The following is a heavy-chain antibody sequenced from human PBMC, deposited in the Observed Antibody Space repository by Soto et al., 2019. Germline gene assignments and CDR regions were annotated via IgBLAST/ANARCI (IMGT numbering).Heavy chain of an antibody. J-gene: IGHJ5*02. CDR3: ARTSWPIGWFDP. V-gene: IGHV5-51*01. CDR2: IYPGDSDT. CDR1: GYSFTSYW. Sequence: XYSLKLSWKCSGYSFTSYWIGLVRQMPGKGLEWMGIIYPGDSDTRYSPSFQGQVTISADKSISTAYLQWSSLKASDTAMYYCARTSWPIGWFDPWGQGTLVTVSS. D-gene: IGHD2-21*01.